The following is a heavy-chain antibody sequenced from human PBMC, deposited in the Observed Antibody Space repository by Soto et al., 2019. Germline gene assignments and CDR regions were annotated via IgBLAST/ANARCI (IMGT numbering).Heavy chain of an antibody. CDR2: ISGSGGST. V-gene: IGHV3-23*01. Sequence: EVQLLESGGGLVQPGGALRLSCAASGFTFSSYAMSWVRQAPGQGLEWVSAISGSGGSTYYADSVKGRFTISRDNSKNTLYLQMNSLRAEDTAVYYCAKRGKGAGSFDYWGQGTLVTVSS. CDR1: GFTFSSYA. CDR3: AKRGKGAGSFDY. J-gene: IGHJ4*02. D-gene: IGHD6-19*01.